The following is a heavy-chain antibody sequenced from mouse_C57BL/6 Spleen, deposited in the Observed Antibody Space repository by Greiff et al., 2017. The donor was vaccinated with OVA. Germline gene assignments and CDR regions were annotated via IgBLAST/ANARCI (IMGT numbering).Heavy chain of an antibody. CDR2: IHPSDSDT. CDR1: GYTFTSYW. V-gene: IGHV1-74*01. Sequence: QVQLKQPGAELVKPGASVKVSCKASGYTFTSYWMHWVKQRPGQGLEWIGRIHPSDSDTNYNQKFKGKATLTVDKSSSTAYMQLSSLTSEDSAVYYCAIQLRLFYAMDYWGQGTSVTVSS. CDR3: AIQLRLFYAMDY. J-gene: IGHJ4*01. D-gene: IGHD3-2*02.